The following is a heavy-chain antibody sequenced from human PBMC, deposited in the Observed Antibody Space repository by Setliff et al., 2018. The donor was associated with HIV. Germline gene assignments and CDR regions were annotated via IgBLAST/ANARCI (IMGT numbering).Heavy chain of an antibody. J-gene: IGHJ2*01. CDR1: GGSISSRSHY. CDR3: ARDSMYSSGWYGWYFDL. CDR2: VSNSGST. Sequence: SETLSLTCAVSGGSISSRSHYWGWIRQPPGKGLEWIGSVSNSGSTYYNPSLKSRVTISLDTSGNQFSLKLNSVTAADTAVYYCARDSMYSSGWYGWYFDLWGRGTLVTVSS. V-gene: IGHV4-39*07. D-gene: IGHD6-19*01.